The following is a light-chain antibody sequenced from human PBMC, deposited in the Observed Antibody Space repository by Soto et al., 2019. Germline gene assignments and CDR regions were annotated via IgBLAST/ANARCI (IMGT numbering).Light chain of an antibody. CDR3: QQYGNSTQT. Sequence: EIVLKQSPGTLSLSPGERATLSCRASQSLSNNIYLAWYPQKPGQAPRXXIYGASSRETGIPNRFSGSGAGTEFTLTISRLEPEDFEVDDCQQYGNSTQTFGQGTKVDNK. CDR1: QSLSNNIY. CDR2: GAS. J-gene: IGKJ1*01. V-gene: IGKV3-20*01.